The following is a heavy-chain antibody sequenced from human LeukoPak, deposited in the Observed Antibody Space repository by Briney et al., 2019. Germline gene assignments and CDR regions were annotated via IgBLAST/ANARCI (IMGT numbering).Heavy chain of an antibody. CDR1: GFTFRSYS. V-gene: IGHV3-21*01. CDR2: ISSSSSYI. Sequence: PGGSLRLSCAASGFTFRSYSMNWVRQAPGKGLEWVSSISSSSSYIYYADSVKGRFTISRDNAKNSLYLQMNSLRAEDTAVYYCARATYYYGSGSYFKDFYYYYGMDVWGQGTTVTVSS. J-gene: IGHJ6*02. CDR3: ARATYYYGSGSYFKDFYYYYGMDV. D-gene: IGHD3-10*01.